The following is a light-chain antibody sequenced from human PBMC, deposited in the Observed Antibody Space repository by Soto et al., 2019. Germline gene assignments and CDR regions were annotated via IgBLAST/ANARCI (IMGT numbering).Light chain of an antibody. CDR2: GNT. J-gene: IGLJ2*01. V-gene: IGLV1-40*01. Sequence: VLTQPPSVSGAPGQRVTISCTGSSSNIGAGYDVHWYQQLPGRAPKLLIYGNTNRPSGVPDRFSGSKSGTSASLAITGLQAEDEADYYCLSFDSSLSVVFGGGTQLTVL. CDR1: SSNIGAGYD. CDR3: LSFDSSLSVV.